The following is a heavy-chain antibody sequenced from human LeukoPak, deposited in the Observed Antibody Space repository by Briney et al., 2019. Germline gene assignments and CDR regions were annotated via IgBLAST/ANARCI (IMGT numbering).Heavy chain of an antibody. J-gene: IGHJ4*02. V-gene: IGHV3-21*01. CDR3: AKDQVATIQYPLDY. CDR2: ISSSSSYI. D-gene: IGHD5-12*01. Sequence: GGSLRLSCAASGFTFSSYSMNWVRQAPGKWLEWVSSISSSSSYIYYADSVKGRFTISRDNAKNSLYLQMNSLRAEDTAVYYCAKDQVATIQYPLDYWGQGTLVTVSS. CDR1: GFTFSSYS.